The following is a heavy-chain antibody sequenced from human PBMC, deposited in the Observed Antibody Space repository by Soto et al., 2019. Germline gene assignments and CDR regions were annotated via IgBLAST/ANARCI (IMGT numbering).Heavy chain of an antibody. V-gene: IGHV3-7*04. CDR1: GLTLSRYW. CDR3: SRDYYGPGPD. D-gene: IGHD3-22*01. CDR2: IKEDGGKT. J-gene: IGHJ4*01. Sequence: EVQLVESGGGLVQPGGSLRLSCVASGLTLSRYWMSWVRQAPGKGLEWVANIKEDGGKTYYVDSVKGRFTISRDNAKNSVSLQMNSVRVEGTAVYYCSRDYYGPGPDWGHGTLVIVSS.